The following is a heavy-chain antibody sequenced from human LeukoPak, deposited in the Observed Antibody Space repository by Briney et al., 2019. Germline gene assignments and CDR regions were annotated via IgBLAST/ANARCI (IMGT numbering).Heavy chain of an antibody. D-gene: IGHD2-2*01. CDR3: ARDPISHCSRTSCYAYYGMDV. CDR1: GGSISSGGYY. CDR2: IYYSGST. J-gene: IGHJ6*02. V-gene: IGHV4-31*03. Sequence: SQTLSLTCTVSGGSISSGGYYWSWIRQHPGKGLEWIGYIYYSGSTYYNPSLKSRVTISVDTSKNQFSLKLSSVTAADTAVYYCARDPISHCSRTSCYAYYGMDVWGQGTTVTVSS.